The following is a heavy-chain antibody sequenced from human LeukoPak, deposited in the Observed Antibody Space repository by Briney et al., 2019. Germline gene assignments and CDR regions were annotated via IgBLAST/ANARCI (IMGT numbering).Heavy chain of an antibody. J-gene: IGHJ5*02. Sequence: PSETLSLTCTVSGGSVSSYYWSWIRQPPGKGLEWIAYIYNSGSTKYNPSLKSRVTISLDRSKNQFSLKLRSVTAADTAVYYCARLQVHCGGDCYTRCFDPWGQGTLVTVSS. CDR3: ARLQVHCGGDCYTRCFDP. CDR2: IYNSGST. V-gene: IGHV4-59*08. CDR1: GGSVSSYY. D-gene: IGHD2-21*02.